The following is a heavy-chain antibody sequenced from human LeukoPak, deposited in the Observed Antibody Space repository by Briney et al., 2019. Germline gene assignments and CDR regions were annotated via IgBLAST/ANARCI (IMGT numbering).Heavy chain of an antibody. D-gene: IGHD6-13*01. CDR3: AKDSSSWSGGWFDP. V-gene: IGHV3-23*01. CDR1: GFTFSSYD. Sequence: GGSLRLSCAASGFTFSSYDMRWVRQAPGKGLEWVSAISGSGGSTYYADSVKGRFTISRDNSKNTLYLQMNSLRAGDTAVYYCAKDSSSWSGGWFDPWGQGTLVTVSS. CDR2: ISGSGGST. J-gene: IGHJ5*02.